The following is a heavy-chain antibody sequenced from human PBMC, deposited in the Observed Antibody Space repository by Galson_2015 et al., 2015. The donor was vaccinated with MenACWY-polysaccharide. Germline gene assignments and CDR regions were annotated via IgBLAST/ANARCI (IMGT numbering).Heavy chain of an antibody. V-gene: IGHV3-74*03. D-gene: IGHD2-15*01. Sequence: SLRLSCAALGFSISTYWMHWVRHVPGKGLMWVSRINSDGSSATYADSVRGRLTFSRDNAKNTVYLQLNSLRVEDTAVYYCARGFCSGGTCLRWDDAFDFRGQGTMVIVSS. CDR1: GFSISTYW. J-gene: IGHJ3*01. CDR2: INSDGSSA. CDR3: ARGFCSGGTCLRWDDAFDF.